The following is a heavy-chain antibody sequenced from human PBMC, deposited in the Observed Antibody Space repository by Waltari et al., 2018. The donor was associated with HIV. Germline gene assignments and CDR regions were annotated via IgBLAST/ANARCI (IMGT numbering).Heavy chain of an antibody. V-gene: IGHV4-38-2*01. D-gene: IGHD3-22*01. CDR2: FSYSGTA. J-gene: IGHJ4*02. CDR1: AYSIKSNYY. CDR3: ARVGYFYDSGGFVVPHYFES. Sequence: QVQLQESGPGLVKASETLSLTCGVSAYSIKSNYYWAWARQPPGNGVALIGTFSYSGTAYYNPSLKSRVSISVDTSKNQFSLKLSSGTAADTAVYYCARVGYFYDSGGFVVPHYFESWGQGSLVTVSS.